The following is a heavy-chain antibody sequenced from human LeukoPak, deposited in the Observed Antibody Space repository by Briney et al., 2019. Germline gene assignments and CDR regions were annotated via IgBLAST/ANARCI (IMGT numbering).Heavy chain of an antibody. Sequence: GSLRLSCVVSGFTFSSYTMSWVRQPPGKGLEWIGSIYYSGSTYYNPSLKSRVTISVDTSKNQFSLKLSSVTAADTAVYYCARLSGGGDYWGQGTLVTVSS. CDR1: GFTFSSYT. CDR2: IYYSGST. J-gene: IGHJ4*02. D-gene: IGHD3-16*01. V-gene: IGHV4-39*01. CDR3: ARLSGGGDY.